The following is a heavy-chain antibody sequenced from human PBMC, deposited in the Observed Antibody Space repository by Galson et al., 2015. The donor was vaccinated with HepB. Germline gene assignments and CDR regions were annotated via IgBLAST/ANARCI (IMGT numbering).Heavy chain of an antibody. J-gene: IGHJ2*01. CDR2: ISGSGIYK. D-gene: IGHD5-12*01. V-gene: IGHV3-23*01. CDR1: GFTFSTYA. CDR3: AKDQFSSGGYYFDL. Sequence: AASGFTFSTYAMSWVRQAPGKGLEWVAAISGSGIYKYSTDSARGRFTISRDNSKNMGYLEMNSLRVEDSAVYYCAKDQFSSGGYYFDLWGRGTLVTVSS.